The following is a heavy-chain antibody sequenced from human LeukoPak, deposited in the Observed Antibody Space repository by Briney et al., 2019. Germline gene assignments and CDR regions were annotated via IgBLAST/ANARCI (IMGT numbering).Heavy chain of an antibody. D-gene: IGHD5-18*01. CDR2: IYYSGST. V-gene: IGHV4-59*01. CDR3: ARTSYGFRKKFFDY. Sequence: SETLSLTCPVSGGSISSYYWSWIRQPPGKGLEWIGYIYYSGSTNYNPSLKSRVTISVDTSKNQFSLKLSSVTAADTAVYYCARTSYGFRKKFFDYWGQGTLVTVSS. J-gene: IGHJ4*02. CDR1: GGSISSYY.